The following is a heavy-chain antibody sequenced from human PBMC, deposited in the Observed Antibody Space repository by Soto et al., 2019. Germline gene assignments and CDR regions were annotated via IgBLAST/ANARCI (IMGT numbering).Heavy chain of an antibody. J-gene: IGHJ5*02. V-gene: IGHV5-51*01. Sequence: GESLKISCKGSGSSFTTYWIGWVRQMPGKGLEWMGIIYPDDSDVRYSPSFQGQVTISFDKSINTAYLQWNTLKTSDTATYYCARLPTGFPNWFDPWGQGTLVTVSS. CDR3: ARLPTGFPNWFDP. D-gene: IGHD4-17*01. CDR1: GSSFTTYW. CDR2: IYPDDSDV.